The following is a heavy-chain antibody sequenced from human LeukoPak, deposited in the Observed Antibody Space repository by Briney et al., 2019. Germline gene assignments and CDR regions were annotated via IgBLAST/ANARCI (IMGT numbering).Heavy chain of an antibody. CDR1: GGSISRGSYY. J-gene: IGHJ4*02. CDR2: VHSSGST. V-gene: IGHV4-61*02. D-gene: IGHD3-16*01. Sequence: PSQTLSLTCTVSGGSISRGSYYWSWIRLPAVKGLEWIGRVHSSGSTNYNPSLESRATISVDTSKNQFSLKLSSVTAADTAVYYCARGSGGVMNYWGQGTLVTVSS. CDR3: ARGSGGVMNY.